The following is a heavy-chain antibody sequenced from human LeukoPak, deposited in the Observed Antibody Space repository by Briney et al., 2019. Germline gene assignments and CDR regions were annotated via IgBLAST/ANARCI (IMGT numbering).Heavy chain of an antibody. CDR1: GYTFTSCD. V-gene: IGHV1-8*01. Sequence: ASVKVSCKASGYTFTSCDINWVRQAPGQGLEWMGWMNPNSGNTRYAEKLQGRVTMTRDTSISTAYMELSSLKSEDTAVYYCARVPLSGNLYHYYMDVWGKGTTVTVSS. J-gene: IGHJ6*03. CDR3: ARVPLSGNLYHYYMDV. CDR2: MNPNSGNT. D-gene: IGHD3-10*01.